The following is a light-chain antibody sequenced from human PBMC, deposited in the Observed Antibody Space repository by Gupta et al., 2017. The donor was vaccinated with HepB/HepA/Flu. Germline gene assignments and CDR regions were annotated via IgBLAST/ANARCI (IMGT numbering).Light chain of an antibody. V-gene: IGKV2-28*01. CDR1: QSLLHTNGYIF. J-gene: IGKJ1*01. CDR3: RQALRAPWT. Sequence: DIVMTQSPLSLPVTPGEPASISCRSSQSLLHTNGYIFLDWYLQRPGQSPQLLIYLGSNRASGVPDRFSGSGSGTDFTLKISRVEAEDVGVYYCRQALRAPWTFGQGTKVEIK. CDR2: LGS.